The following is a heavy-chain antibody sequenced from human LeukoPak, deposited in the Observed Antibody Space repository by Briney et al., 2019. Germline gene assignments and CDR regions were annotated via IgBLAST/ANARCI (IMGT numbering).Heavy chain of an antibody. D-gene: IGHD2/OR15-2a*01. CDR1: GGSISRYY. V-gene: IGHV4-59*08. CDR2: ISYSGST. CDR3: ARRVGYCNSNGCPPFDY. Sequence: PSETLSLTCTVSGGSISRYYWSWIRQPPGKGLEWIGYISYSGSTNYNPSLKSRVTISFDASNNQFSLKLTSVTAADTAVYYCARRVGYCNSNGCPPFDYWGQGTLVTVSS. J-gene: IGHJ4*02.